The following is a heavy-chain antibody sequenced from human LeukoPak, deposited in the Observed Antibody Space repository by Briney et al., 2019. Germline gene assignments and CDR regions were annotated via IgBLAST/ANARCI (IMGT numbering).Heavy chain of an antibody. CDR1: GYSFTSYW. J-gene: IGHJ5*02. Sequence: GESLKISCQGSGYSFTSYWIGWVRQMPGKGLEWMGIIYPGDSDTRYSPSFQGQVTISADKSISTAYLQWSSLKASDTAMYYCARHITGYGDWNWFDPWGQGTLVTVSS. CDR2: IYPGDSDT. V-gene: IGHV5-51*01. D-gene: IGHD4-17*01. CDR3: ARHITGYGDWNWFDP.